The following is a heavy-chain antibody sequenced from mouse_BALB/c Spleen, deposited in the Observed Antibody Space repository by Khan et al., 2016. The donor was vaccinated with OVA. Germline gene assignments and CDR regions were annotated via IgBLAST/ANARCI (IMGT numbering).Heavy chain of an antibody. CDR1: GFNIKDTY. CDR3: ARGDYYGDYAMDY. D-gene: IGHD1-1*01. V-gene: IGHV14-3*02. J-gene: IGHJ4*01. CDR2: IDPANGNT. Sequence: VQLQQSGAELVKPGASVKLSCTASGFNIKDTYMHWVKQRPEQGLEWIGRIDPANGNTKYDPKFQGKATITADTSSNTAYLQLSSLTSEDTAVYYCARGDYYGDYAMDYWGQGASVTVSS.